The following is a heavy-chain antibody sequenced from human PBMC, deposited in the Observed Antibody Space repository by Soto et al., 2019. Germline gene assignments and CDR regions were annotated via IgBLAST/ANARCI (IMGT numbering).Heavy chain of an antibody. D-gene: IGHD3-22*01. Sequence: SETLSLTCTVSGGSISSFYWSGIRQPAGKGLEWIGRIYSGGRNNYNPSLKSRVTMSVDTSKNQFSLNLTSVTAADTAVYYCARAPMVLTQSYFDSWGQGTPVTSPQ. CDR2: IYSGGRN. CDR3: ARAPMVLTQSYFDS. J-gene: IGHJ4*02. V-gene: IGHV4-4*07. CDR1: GGSISSFY.